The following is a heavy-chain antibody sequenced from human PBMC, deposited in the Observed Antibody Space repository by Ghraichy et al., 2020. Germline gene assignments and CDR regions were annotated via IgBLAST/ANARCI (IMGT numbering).Heavy chain of an antibody. V-gene: IGHV3-23*01. Sequence: GGSLRLSCVTSGFTFSNYAMTWVRQAPGKGLEWVSTISGSGGSTYYADPGKGRCTIAIVTTKNTLFLQMNSLRAEDSAVYYCATVGGYSVGWFDYWGQGILVTVSS. J-gene: IGHJ5*01. CDR2: ISGSGGST. D-gene: IGHD3-10*01. CDR1: GFTFSNYA. CDR3: ATVGGYSVGWFDY.